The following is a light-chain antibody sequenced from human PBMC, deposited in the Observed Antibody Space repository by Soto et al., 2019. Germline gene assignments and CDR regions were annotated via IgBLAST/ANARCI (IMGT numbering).Light chain of an antibody. J-gene: IGKJ2*01. CDR2: GAS. CDR1: QSVSSSY. Sequence: EIVLTQSPGTLSLSPGERATLSCRASQSVSSSYLAWYQQKPGQAPRLLIYGASSRATDIPDRFSGSGSGTDFTLTISRLEPEDFAVYYCQQYGSSPVTFGQGTKLEIK. CDR3: QQYGSSPVT. V-gene: IGKV3-20*01.